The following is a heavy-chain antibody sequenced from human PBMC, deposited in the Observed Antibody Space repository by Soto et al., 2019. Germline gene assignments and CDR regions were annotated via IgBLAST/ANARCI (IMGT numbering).Heavy chain of an antibody. CDR3: TVVPAAKLRWFDP. CDR1: GFTFSSYR. D-gene: IGHD2-2*01. Sequence: GGSLRLSCATSGFTFSSYRMNWVRQAPGKGLEWVSSISSSSSYIYYADSVKGRFTISRDNAKNSLYLQMNSLRAEDTAVYYCTVVPAAKLRWFDPWGQGTLVTVSS. J-gene: IGHJ5*02. V-gene: IGHV3-21*01. CDR2: ISSSSSYI.